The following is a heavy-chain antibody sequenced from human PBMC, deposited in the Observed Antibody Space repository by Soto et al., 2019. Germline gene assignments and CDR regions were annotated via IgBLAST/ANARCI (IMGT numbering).Heavy chain of an antibody. CDR1: GGTFSSYA. CDR2: IIPIFGTA. Sequence: ASVKVSCKASGGTFSSYAISWVRQAPGQGLEWMGGIIPIFGTANYAQKFQGRVTITADESTSTAYMELSSLRSEDTAVYYCARDLDGMTYSSGSNGAFDIWGQGTMVTVSS. J-gene: IGHJ3*02. CDR3: ARDLDGMTYSSGSNGAFDI. V-gene: IGHV1-69*13. D-gene: IGHD6-19*01.